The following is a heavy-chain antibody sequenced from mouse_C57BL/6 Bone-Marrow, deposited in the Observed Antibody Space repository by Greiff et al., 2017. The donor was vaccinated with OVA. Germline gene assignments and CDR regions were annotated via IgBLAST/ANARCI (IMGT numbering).Heavy chain of an antibody. V-gene: IGHV1-15*01. CDR3: TVYYYGSSFHFDV. D-gene: IGHD1-1*01. CDR2: IDPETGGT. CDR1: GYTFTDYE. J-gene: IGHJ1*03. Sequence: QVQLQQSGAELVRPGASVTLSCKASGYTFTDYEMHWVKQTPVHGLEWIGAIDPETGGTAYNQKFKGKAILTADKSSSTAYMELRSLTSEDSAVYYCTVYYYGSSFHFDVWGTGTTVTVSS.